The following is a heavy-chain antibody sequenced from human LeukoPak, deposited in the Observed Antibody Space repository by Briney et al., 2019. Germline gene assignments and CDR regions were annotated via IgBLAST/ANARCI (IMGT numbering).Heavy chain of an antibody. D-gene: IGHD1-14*01. J-gene: IGHJ3*01. V-gene: IGHV3-48*04. CDR3: VRGTSHPV. CDR2: ILSDSGTTI. Sequence: GGSLRLSCATSGFTFSSYTMNWVRQAPGKGLEWISSILSDSGTTIHYADSMKGRFTISRDDAKNSLYLQMNSLRVEETAVYYCVRGTSHPVWGQGTTVTVSS. CDR1: GFTFSSYT.